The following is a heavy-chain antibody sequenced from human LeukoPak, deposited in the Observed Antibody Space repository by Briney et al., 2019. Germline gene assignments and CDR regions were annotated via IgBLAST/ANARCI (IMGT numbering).Heavy chain of an antibody. J-gene: IGHJ6*03. V-gene: IGHV1-2*02. CDR3: ARRYIAAAGNYYYYYMDV. CDR2: INPNSGGT. D-gene: IGHD6-13*01. Sequence: ASVKVSCKASGYTFTGYYMHWVRQAPGQGLEWMGWINPNSGGTNYAQKFQGRVTMTRDTSISTAYMELSRLRSDDTAVYYCARRYIAAAGNYYYYYMDVWGQGTLVTVSS. CDR1: GYTFTGYY.